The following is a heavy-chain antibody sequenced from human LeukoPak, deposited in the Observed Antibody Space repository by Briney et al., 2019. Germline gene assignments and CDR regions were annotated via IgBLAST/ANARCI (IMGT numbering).Heavy chain of an antibody. CDR3: ARDLLSCSSTSCYTYYFDY. D-gene: IGHD2-2*02. CDR2: INPNSGGT. V-gene: IGHV1-2*02. Sequence: ASVKVSCKASGYTFTGYYMHWVRQAPGQGLEWMGWINPNSGGTNYAQKFQGRVTMTRDTSISTAYMELSSLRSEDTAVYYCARDLLSCSSTSCYTYYFDYWGQGTLVTVSS. CDR1: GYTFTGYY. J-gene: IGHJ4*02.